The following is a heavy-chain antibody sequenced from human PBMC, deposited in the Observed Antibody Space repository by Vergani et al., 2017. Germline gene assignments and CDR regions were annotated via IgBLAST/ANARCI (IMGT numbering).Heavy chain of an antibody. V-gene: IGHV4-59*01. D-gene: IGHD3-22*01. Sequence: QVQLQESGPGLVKPSETLSLTCTVSGGSISSYYWSWIRQPPGKGLEWIGYIYYSGRTNYNPSLKSRVTISVDTSKNQFSLKLSSVTAADTAVYYCASFGGSYDSSGYYWGQGTLVTVSS. J-gene: IGHJ4*02. CDR2: IYYSGRT. CDR3: ASFGGSYDSSGYY. CDR1: GGSISSYY.